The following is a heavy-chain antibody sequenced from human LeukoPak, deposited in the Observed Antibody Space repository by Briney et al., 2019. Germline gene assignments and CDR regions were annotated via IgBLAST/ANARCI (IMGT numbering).Heavy chain of an antibody. J-gene: IGHJ4*02. V-gene: IGHV3-7*01. CDR2: IKQDGSEK. CDR1: GFTFRSYW. D-gene: IGHD5-12*01. Sequence: PGGSLRLSCAASGFTFRSYWMSWVRQAPGKGLEWVANIKQDGSEKYYVDSVKGRFTTSRDNAKNSLDLQMNSLRAEDTAVYYCARDISYEDYWGQGTLVTVSS. CDR3: ARDISYEDY.